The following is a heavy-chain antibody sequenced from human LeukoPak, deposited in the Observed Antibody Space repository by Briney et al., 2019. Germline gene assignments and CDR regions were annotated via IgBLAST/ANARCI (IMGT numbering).Heavy chain of an antibody. CDR3: ARHGNIVVVPDASKAFDI. J-gene: IGHJ3*02. V-gene: IGHV4-4*07. CDR1: GGSISSYY. D-gene: IGHD2-2*01. CDR2: IYTSGST. Sequence: SETLSLTCTVSGGSISSYYWSWIRQPAGKGLEWIGRIYTSGSTNYNPSLKSRVTISVDTSKSQFSLRLSSVTAADTAVYYCARHGNIVVVPDASKAFDIRGQGTMVTVSS.